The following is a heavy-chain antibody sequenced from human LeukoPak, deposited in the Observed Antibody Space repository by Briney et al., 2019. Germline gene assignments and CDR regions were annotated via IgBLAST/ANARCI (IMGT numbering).Heavy chain of an antibody. Sequence: PGRSLRLSCAGSGFTFNIYAMHWVRQAPGKGLEWVSSISSSSSYIYYADSVKGRFTISRDNAKNSLYLQMNSLRAEDTAVYYCATGGGMDVWGQGPTVTVSS. CDR2: ISSSSSYI. V-gene: IGHV3-21*01. D-gene: IGHD2-8*02. CDR3: ATGGGMDV. J-gene: IGHJ6*02. CDR1: GFTFNIYA.